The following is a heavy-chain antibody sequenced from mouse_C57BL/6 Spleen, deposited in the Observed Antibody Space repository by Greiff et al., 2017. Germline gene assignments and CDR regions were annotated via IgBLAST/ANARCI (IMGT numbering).Heavy chain of an antibody. CDR3: ASSREGGWFGY. CDR1: GYAFSSYW. D-gene: IGHD1-1*02. Sequence: QVQLQQSGAELVKPGASVKISCKASGYAFSSYWMNWVKQRPGKGLEWIGQIYPGDGDTNSNGKFKGKATLTADKSSSTAYMQLSSLTSEDSAVYFGASSREGGWFGYWGQGTTLTVSS. J-gene: IGHJ2*01. CDR2: IYPGDGDT. V-gene: IGHV1-80*01.